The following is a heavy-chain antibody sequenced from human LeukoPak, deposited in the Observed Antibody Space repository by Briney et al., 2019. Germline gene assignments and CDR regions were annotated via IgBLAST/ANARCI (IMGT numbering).Heavy chain of an antibody. CDR2: IWYDGSNE. CDR3: ARDSASIAAAVYWYFDL. Sequence: GGSLRLSCAASGFTFNTYAMNWVRQAPGKGLEWVAVIWYDGSNEYYADSVKGRFTISRDNSKNTLYLQMNSLRAEDSAVYFCARDSASIAAAVYWYFDLWGQGTLVTVSS. V-gene: IGHV3-33*01. J-gene: IGHJ2*01. CDR1: GFTFNTYA. D-gene: IGHD6-13*01.